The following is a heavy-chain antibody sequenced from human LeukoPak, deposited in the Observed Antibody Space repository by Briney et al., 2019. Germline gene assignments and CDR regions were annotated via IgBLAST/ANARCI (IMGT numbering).Heavy chain of an antibody. V-gene: IGHV3-64D*09. CDR3: VKSQDYYGQFDP. CDR2: ISSNGGST. D-gene: IGHD3-10*01. CDR1: GLTFSSHA. Sequence: GGSLRLSCSASGLTFSSHAMYWVRQAPGKGLESVSAISSNGGSTHYADSVKGRFTISRDNSKNMVYLQMSSVRAEDTAVYYCVKSQDYYGQFDPWGQGTLVTVSS. J-gene: IGHJ5*02.